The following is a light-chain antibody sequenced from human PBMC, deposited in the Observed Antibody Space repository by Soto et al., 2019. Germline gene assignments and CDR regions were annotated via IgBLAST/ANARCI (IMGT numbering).Light chain of an antibody. CDR2: WAS. V-gene: IGKV4-1*01. CDR3: QQRNSYPIT. CDR1: QSVLYSSNNKNY. J-gene: IGKJ5*01. Sequence: DIVMTQSPDSLAVSLGERATINCKSSQSVLYSSNNKNYLAWYQQKPGQPPKLLIYWASTRESGVPDRFSGSGSGTEFTLTISSLQPEDCATYYCQQRNSYPITFGQGTRLEIK.